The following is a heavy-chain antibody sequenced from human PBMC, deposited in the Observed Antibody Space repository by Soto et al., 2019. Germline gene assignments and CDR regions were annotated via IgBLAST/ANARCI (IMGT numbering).Heavy chain of an antibody. CDR1: GVSISSYY. D-gene: IGHD5-12*01. J-gene: IGHJ4*02. CDR2: IYYSGSI. V-gene: IGHV4-59*08. CDR3: ARRSCRDGYDFYYFDY. Sequence: QVQLQESGPGLVKPSETLSLTCKVSGVSISSYYWSWIRQPPGKALEWLGHIYYSGSINYNPSLQSRVTISVDTYKKQFSLKMTSGIAADAALYYCARRSCRDGYDFYYFDYWGQGTLVTVSS.